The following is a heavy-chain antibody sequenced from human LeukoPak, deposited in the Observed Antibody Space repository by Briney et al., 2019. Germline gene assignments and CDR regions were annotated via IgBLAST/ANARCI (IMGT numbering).Heavy chain of an antibody. V-gene: IGHV4-39*01. CDR2: IYYSGST. Sequence: PSETLSLTCTVSGGSISSSSYYWGWIRQPPGKGLEWIGSIYYSGSTYYNPSLKSRATISVDTSKNQFSLKLSSVTAADTAVYYCARLGLYGDSTPFDYWGQGTLVSVSS. D-gene: IGHD4-17*01. J-gene: IGHJ4*02. CDR1: GGSISSSSYY. CDR3: ARLGLYGDSTPFDY.